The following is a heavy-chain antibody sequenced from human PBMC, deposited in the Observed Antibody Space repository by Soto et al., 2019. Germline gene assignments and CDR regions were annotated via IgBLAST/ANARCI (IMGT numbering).Heavy chain of an antibody. Sequence: PSETLSLTCTVSNGSITSYYWSWVRQPPGKGLEWIGYIYSSGSSSYNPSLKSRVTISLDTSKIHCCLRLSTVNAAATALYYCPSGYGSGSHPCLVVDYWGKRPEGTVPS. D-gene: IGHD3-10*01. V-gene: IGHV4-59*01. CDR2: IYSSGSS. CDR1: NGSITSYY. CDR3: PSGYGSGSHPCLVVDY. J-gene: IGHJ4*02.